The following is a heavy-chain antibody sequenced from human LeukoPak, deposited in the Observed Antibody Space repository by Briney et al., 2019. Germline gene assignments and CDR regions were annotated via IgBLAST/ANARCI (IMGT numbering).Heavy chain of an antibody. V-gene: IGHV4-59*08. J-gene: IGHJ4*02. CDR2: VSYSGST. Sequence: SETLSLTCTVSGGSISSYYWSWVRQPPGKGLEWIGYVSYSGSTDYNPSLKSRVIISIETSKNQFSLKLSSATAADTAVYYCAGQEASISTFDYWGQGTLVTVSS. CDR1: GGSISSYY. D-gene: IGHD6-13*01. CDR3: AGQEASISTFDY.